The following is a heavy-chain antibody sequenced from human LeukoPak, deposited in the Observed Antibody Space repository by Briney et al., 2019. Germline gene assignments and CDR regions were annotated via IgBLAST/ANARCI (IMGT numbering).Heavy chain of an antibody. Sequence: ASVKVSCKASGYTFTSYYMHWVRQAPGQGLEWMGITNPSGGSTSYAQKFQGRVTMTRDTSTSTVYMELSSLRSEDTAVYYCARSLFRITGTTGDYYYYGMDVWGQGTTVTVSS. CDR2: TNPSGGST. CDR1: GYTFTSYY. CDR3: ARSLFRITGTTGDYYYYGMDV. D-gene: IGHD1-7*01. V-gene: IGHV1-46*01. J-gene: IGHJ6*02.